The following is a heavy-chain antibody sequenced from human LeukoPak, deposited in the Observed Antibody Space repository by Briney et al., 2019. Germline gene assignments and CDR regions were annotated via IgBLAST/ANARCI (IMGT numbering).Heavy chain of an antibody. Sequence: GASVNVSCKASGYTFTSYGISWVRQAPGQGLEWMGWISAYNGNTNYAQKLQGRVTMTTDTSTSTAYMELRSLRSDDTAVYYCARGPGLDIVLVTWDYWGQGTLVTVSS. CDR3: ARGPGLDIVLVTWDY. CDR1: GYTFTSYG. CDR2: ISAYNGNT. V-gene: IGHV1-18*01. D-gene: IGHD2-2*01. J-gene: IGHJ4*02.